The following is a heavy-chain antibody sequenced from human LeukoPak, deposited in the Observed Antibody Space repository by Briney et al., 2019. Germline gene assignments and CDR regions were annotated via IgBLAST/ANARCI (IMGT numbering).Heavy chain of an antibody. J-gene: IGHJ6*03. D-gene: IGHD2-21*02. CDR2: IYYSGST. V-gene: IGHV4-39*07. CDR3: ARVHCGGDCTYYYYMDV. Sequence: SETLSLTCTVSGGSISSSSYYWGWIRQPPGKGLEWIGSIYYSGSTYYNPSLKSRVTISVDTSKNQFSLKLSSVTAADTAVYYCARVHCGGDCTYYYYMDVWGKGTTVTVSS. CDR1: GGSISSSSYY.